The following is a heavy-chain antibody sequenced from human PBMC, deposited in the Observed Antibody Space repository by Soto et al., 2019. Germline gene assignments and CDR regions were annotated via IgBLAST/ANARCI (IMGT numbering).Heavy chain of an antibody. J-gene: IGHJ6*02. Sequence: PSATLSLTCTVSGGSISSGGYYWSWIRQHPGKGLEWIGYIYYSGSTYYNPSLKSRVTISVDTSKNQFSLKLSSVTAADTAVYYCGSYSSSWYGYYYYGMDVWGQGTTVTVSS. CDR2: IYYSGST. V-gene: IGHV4-31*03. D-gene: IGHD6-13*01. CDR3: GSYSSSWYGYYYYGMDV. CDR1: GGSISSGGYY.